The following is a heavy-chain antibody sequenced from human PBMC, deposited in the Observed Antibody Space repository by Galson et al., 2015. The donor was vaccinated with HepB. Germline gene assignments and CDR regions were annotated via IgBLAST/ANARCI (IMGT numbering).Heavy chain of an antibody. V-gene: IGHV6-1*01. CDR1: GDSVSSHSAA. Sequence: CAISGDSVSSHSAAWHWIRQSPSRGLEWLGRTYYRSKWYNDYAVSVKSRITINPDTSKNQFSLQLISVTPEDTAVYYCARDSNYGSLPFDYWGQGTLVTVSS. D-gene: IGHD3-10*01. CDR3: ARDSNYGSLPFDY. CDR2: TYYRSKWYN. J-gene: IGHJ4*02.